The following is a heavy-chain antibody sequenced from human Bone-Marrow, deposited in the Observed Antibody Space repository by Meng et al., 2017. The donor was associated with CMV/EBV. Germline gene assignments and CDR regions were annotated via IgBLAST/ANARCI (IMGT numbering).Heavy chain of an antibody. D-gene: IGHD4/OR15-4a*01. CDR3: ARYGGNPYGYYYGMDV. CDR1: GYTFTSYG. J-gene: IGHJ6*02. Sequence: ASVKVSCKAYGYTFTSYGISWVRQAPGQGLEWMGWISAYNGNTNYAQKLQGRVTMTTDTSTSTAYMELRSLRSDDTAVYYCARYGGNPYGYYYGMDVWGQGTTVTVSS. V-gene: IGHV1-18*01. CDR2: ISAYNGNT.